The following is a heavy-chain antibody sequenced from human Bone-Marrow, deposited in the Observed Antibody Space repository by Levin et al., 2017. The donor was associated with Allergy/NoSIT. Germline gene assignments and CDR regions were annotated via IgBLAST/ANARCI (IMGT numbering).Heavy chain of an antibody. J-gene: IGHJ3*02. V-gene: IGHV3-20*01. D-gene: IGHD2/OR15-2a*01. CDR1: FFPFDSSF. CDR2: INCNGGTT. CDR3: ARQRSTMNIHDGVDI. Sequence: GGSLRLSCAASFFPFDSSFLLFFLPSPLKGLEWVSGINCNGGTTAYADSVKGRLTISRDNAKNSLYLQMNSLRAEDTALSHCARQRSTMNIHDGVDIWSQGTMVTASS.